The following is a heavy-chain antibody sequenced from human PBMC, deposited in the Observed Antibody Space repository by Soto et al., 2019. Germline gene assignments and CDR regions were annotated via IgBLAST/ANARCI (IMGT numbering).Heavy chain of an antibody. CDR1: GFSFRNYA. D-gene: IGHD2-2*03. CDR3: ARALDAPKNSKDNWFDL. V-gene: IGHV3-30*04. Sequence: QVQLVESGGGVVQPGRSLRLSCAASGFSFRNYAMHWVRQAPGKGLEWVAVISYDEEKIYYIDSVKGRFTISRDNSKNTLYLQMSTLRAEDTAVYYCARALDAPKNSKDNWFDLWGQGTLVTVSS. CDR2: ISYDEEKI. J-gene: IGHJ5*02.